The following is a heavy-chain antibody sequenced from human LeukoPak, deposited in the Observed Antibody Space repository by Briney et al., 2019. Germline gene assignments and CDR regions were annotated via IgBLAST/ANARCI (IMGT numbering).Heavy chain of an antibody. CDR1: GVTFSSYA. Sequence: GGSLRLSCAASGVTFSSYAMSWVRQAPGKGLEWVSAISGSGGSTYYPDPVKGRFTISRNNYKTTLYLQMNSLRAEDTAVYYCAKDMVRGGEHFDYWGQGTLVTVSS. CDR2: ISGSGGST. V-gene: IGHV3-23*01. CDR3: AKDMVRGGEHFDY. D-gene: IGHD3-10*01. J-gene: IGHJ4*02.